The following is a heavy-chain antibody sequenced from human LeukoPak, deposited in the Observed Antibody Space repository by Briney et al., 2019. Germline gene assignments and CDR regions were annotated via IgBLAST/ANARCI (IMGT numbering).Heavy chain of an antibody. Sequence: GGSLRLSCAASGFTFSSYAMHWVRQAPGKGLEWVAVISYDGSNKYYADSVKGRFTISRDNSKNTLYLQMNSLRAEDTAVYYCARDISPDYYDSSGYFDYWGQGTLVTVSS. V-gene: IGHV3-30*04. CDR1: GFTFSSYA. D-gene: IGHD3-22*01. J-gene: IGHJ4*02. CDR2: ISYDGSNK. CDR3: ARDISPDYYDSSGYFDY.